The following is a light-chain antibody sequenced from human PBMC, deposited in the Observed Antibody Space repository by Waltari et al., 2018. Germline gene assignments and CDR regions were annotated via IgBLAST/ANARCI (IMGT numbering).Light chain of an antibody. CDR1: GSDVGGYDY. CDR2: EVS. Sequence: QSALTQPASVSGSLGQSITFSCTATGSDVGGYDYVSWYQQHPGKVPKLMIYEVSNRPSGVSNRFSGSKSGNTASLTISGLQAEDEADYYCLSYTSSSTYVFGTGTKVTVL. CDR3: LSYTSSSTYV. J-gene: IGLJ1*01. V-gene: IGLV2-14*01.